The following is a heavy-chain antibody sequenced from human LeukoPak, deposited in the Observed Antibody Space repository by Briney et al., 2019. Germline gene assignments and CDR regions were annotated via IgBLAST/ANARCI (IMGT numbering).Heavy chain of an antibody. CDR3: AKVGDSGSYYY. CDR2: ISGSGGST. CDR1: GFTFSSYA. J-gene: IGHJ4*02. Sequence: GGFLRLSCAASGFTFSSYAMSWVRQAPGKGLEWVSAISGSGGSTYYADSVKGRFTISRDNSKNKLYLQMNSLRAEDTAVYYCAKVGDSGSYYYWGQGTLVTVSS. V-gene: IGHV3-23*01. D-gene: IGHD1-26*01.